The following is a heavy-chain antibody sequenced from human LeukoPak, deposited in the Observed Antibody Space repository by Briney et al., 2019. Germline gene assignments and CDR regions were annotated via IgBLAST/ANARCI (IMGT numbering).Heavy chain of an antibody. CDR3: ARDVRDYYDSSGPTPDAFDI. CDR1: GGTFSSYA. V-gene: IGHV1-69*13. J-gene: IGHJ3*02. D-gene: IGHD3-22*01. CDR2: IIPLFGTA. Sequence: ASVKVSCKASGGTFSSYAISWVRQAPGQGLEWMGGIIPLFGTANYAQKFQGRLTITADESTSTAYMELSSLRSEDTAIYYCARDVRDYYDSSGPTPDAFDIWGQGTMVTVSS.